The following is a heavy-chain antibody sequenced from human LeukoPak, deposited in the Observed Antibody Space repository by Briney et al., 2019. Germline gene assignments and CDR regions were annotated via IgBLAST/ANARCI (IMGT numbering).Heavy chain of an antibody. CDR1: GGPLSGYF. Sequence: PETLSLTCAVSGGPLSGYFWSWIRQSSGKGLEWIGEIHNSGTTNYNTSLNSRVTISEDPSKNQFYLNLSSVTAADTAVYYCARRYYYNLGSFPFDFWGQGTLVTVSS. CDR3: ARRYYYNLGSFPFDF. D-gene: IGHD3-10*01. CDR2: IHNSGTT. J-gene: IGHJ4*02. V-gene: IGHV4-34*01.